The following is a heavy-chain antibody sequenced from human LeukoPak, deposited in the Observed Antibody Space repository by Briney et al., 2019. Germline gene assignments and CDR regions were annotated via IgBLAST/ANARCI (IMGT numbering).Heavy chain of an antibody. J-gene: IGHJ4*02. CDR2: INTSGSA. CDR3: ARAGGYCSAGSCYSFDY. CDR1: GGSISSSSYY. V-gene: IGHV4-61*02. Sequence: SETLSLTCTVSGGSISSSSYYWSWIRQPAGKGLEWIGRINTSGSANHNPSLNSRVTISVDTSKNQFSLKLSSVTAADTAVYYCARAGGYCSAGSCYSFDYWGQGTLVTVSS. D-gene: IGHD2-15*01.